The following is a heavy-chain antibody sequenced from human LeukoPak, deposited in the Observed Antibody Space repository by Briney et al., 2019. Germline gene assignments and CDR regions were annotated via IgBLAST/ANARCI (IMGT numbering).Heavy chain of an antibody. CDR1: GFTFSSYG. D-gene: IGHD6-19*01. CDR2: IRYDGSNK. J-gene: IGHJ4*02. V-gene: IGHV3-30*02. Sequence: GGSLRLSCAASGFTFSSYGMHWVRQAPGKGLEWVAFIRYDGSNKYYADSVKGRFTISRDNSKNTLYLQMNSLRAEDTAVYYCAKDGPKAGSGWYGDHWGQGTLVTVSS. CDR3: AKDGPKAGSGWYGDH.